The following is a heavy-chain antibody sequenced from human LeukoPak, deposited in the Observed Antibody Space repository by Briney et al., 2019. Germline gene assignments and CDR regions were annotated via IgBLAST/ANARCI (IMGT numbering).Heavy chain of an antibody. CDR2: TYYRSKWFN. D-gene: IGHD5-18*01. Sequence: SQTLSLTCAISGDSVSSNSAAWNWIRQSPSRGLEWLGRTYYRSKWFNDYAVSVKSRITINLDTSKNQFSLQLNSVTPEDTAVYYCARESGCSYTSPYYYYYGMDVWGQGTTVTVSS. V-gene: IGHV6-1*01. J-gene: IGHJ6*02. CDR3: ARESGCSYTSPYYYYYGMDV. CDR1: GDSVSSNSAA.